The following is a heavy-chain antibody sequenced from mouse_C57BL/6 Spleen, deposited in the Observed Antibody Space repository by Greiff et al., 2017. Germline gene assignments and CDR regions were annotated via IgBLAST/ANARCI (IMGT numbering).Heavy chain of an antibody. J-gene: IGHJ3*01. Sequence: VQLVESGPELVKPGASVKISCKASGYAFSSSWMNWVKQRPGKGLEWIGRIYPGDGDTNYNGKFKGKATLTADKSCSTAYMQLSSLTSEDSAVYFCARNDYDEGFAYWGQGTLVTVSA. CDR3: ARNDYDEGFAY. V-gene: IGHV1-82*01. D-gene: IGHD2-4*01. CDR1: GYAFSSSW. CDR2: IYPGDGDT.